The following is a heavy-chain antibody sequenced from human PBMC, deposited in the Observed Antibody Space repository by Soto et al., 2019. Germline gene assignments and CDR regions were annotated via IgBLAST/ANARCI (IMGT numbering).Heavy chain of an antibody. CDR2: IYYSGST. CDR1: GGSISSYY. D-gene: IGHD4-17*01. Sequence: PSETLSLTCTVSGGSISSYYWSWIRQPPGKGLEWIGYIYYSGSTNYNPSLKSRVTISVDTSKNQFSLKLSSVTAADTAVYYCAREGSNGDYGYWGQGTLVTVSS. V-gene: IGHV4-59*01. CDR3: AREGSNGDYGY. J-gene: IGHJ4*02.